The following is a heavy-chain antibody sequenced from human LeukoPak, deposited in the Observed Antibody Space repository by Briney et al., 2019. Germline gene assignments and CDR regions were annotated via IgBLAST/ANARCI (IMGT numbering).Heavy chain of an antibody. CDR3: ARTIYDYNSRSYGAPYYFDY. V-gene: IGHV4-39*01. Sequence: SETLSLTCAASGGSISSNSYYWGWIRQPPGKGLEWIGSIYYSGSTYYNPSLKSRVTISVDTSKNQFSLKLSSVTAADTAVYYSARTIYDYNSRSYGAPYYFDYWGQGTLVTVSS. CDR1: GGSISSNSYY. CDR2: IYYSGST. J-gene: IGHJ4*02. D-gene: IGHD3-10*01.